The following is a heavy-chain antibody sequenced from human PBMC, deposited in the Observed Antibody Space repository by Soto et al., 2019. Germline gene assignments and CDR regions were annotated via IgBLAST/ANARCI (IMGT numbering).Heavy chain of an antibody. CDR3: ARPHCSSTSCYRYFDY. V-gene: IGHV1-3*01. Sequence: ASVKVSCKASGYTFTSYAMHWVRQAPGQRLEWMGWINAGNGNTKYSQKFQGRVTITRDTSASTAYMELSSLRSEDTAVYYCARPHCSSTSCYRYFDYWGQGTLVTVS. CDR2: INAGNGNT. J-gene: IGHJ4*02. D-gene: IGHD2-2*01. CDR1: GYTFTSYA.